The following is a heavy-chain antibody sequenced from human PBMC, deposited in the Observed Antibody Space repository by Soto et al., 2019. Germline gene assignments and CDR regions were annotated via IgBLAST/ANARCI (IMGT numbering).Heavy chain of an antibody. CDR1: GYTFTSYG. CDR2: ISAYNGNT. CDR3: VSYWAAAGPFDY. J-gene: IGHJ4*02. V-gene: IGHV1-18*01. Sequence: QVQLVQSGAEVKKPGASVKVSCKASGYTFTSYGISWVRQAPGQGLEWMGWISAYNGNTNYAQKLQGRVTMTPDTSTSTGYMELRTLRYDATAVYYWVSYWAAAGPFDYGVQGTLVTVSS. D-gene: IGHD6-13*01.